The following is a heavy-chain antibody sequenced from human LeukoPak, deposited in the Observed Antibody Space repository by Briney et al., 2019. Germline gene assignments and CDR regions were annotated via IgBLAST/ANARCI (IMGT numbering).Heavy chain of an antibody. CDR2: FSSSSSAI. CDR3: ASQSFGRFDP. Sequence: TGGSLRLSCAASGFTFSSYSVTWVRQAPGKGLEWVSYFSSSSSAISYADSVKGQFTISRDNAKNSLYLQMNSLRDEDTAVHYCASQSFGRFDPWGQGTRVTVSS. CDR1: GFTFSSYS. D-gene: IGHD3-16*01. V-gene: IGHV3-48*02. J-gene: IGHJ5*02.